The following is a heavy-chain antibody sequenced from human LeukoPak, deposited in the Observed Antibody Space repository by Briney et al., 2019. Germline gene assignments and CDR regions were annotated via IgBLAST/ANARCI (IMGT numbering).Heavy chain of an antibody. D-gene: IGHD3-22*01. CDR3: GTYYYDSSGHYYFDY. J-gene: IGHJ4*02. CDR2: IYYSGST. V-gene: IGHV4-59*01. CDR1: GGPISSYY. Sequence: SEPLSLTCTVSGGPISSYYWSWIRQPPGKGLEWIGYIYYSGSTNYNPSLKSRVTISVDTSKNQFSLKLSSVTAADTAVYYCGTYYYDSSGHYYFDYWGQATLVTVSS.